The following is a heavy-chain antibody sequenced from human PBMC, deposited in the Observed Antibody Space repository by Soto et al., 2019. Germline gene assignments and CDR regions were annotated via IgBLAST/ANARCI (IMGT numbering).Heavy chain of an antibody. J-gene: IGHJ4*02. CDR3: AKDPPLTGGAKPFDY. D-gene: IGHD7-27*01. CDR2: ISGSGGST. CDR1: GFTFSSYA. V-gene: IGHV3-23*01. Sequence: GGSLRLSCAASGFTFSSYAMSWVRQAPGKGLEWVSAISGSGGSTYYADSVKGQFTISRDNSKNTLYLQMNSLRAEDTAVYYCAKDPPLTGGAKPFDYWGQGTLVTVSS.